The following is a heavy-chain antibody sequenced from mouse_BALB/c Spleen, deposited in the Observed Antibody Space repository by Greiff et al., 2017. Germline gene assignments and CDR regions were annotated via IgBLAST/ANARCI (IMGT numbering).Heavy chain of an antibody. V-gene: IGHV5-9-3*01. J-gene: IGHJ1*01. CDR1: GFTFSSYA. CDR2: ISSGGSYT. CDR3: ARQGITTAGYFDV. Sequence: EVKLMESGGGLVKPGGSLKLSCAASGFTFSSYAMSWVRQTPEKRLEWVATISSGGSYTYYPDSVKGRFTISRDNAKNTLYLQMSSLRSEDTAMYYCARQGITTAGYFDVWGAGTTVTVSS. D-gene: IGHD1-2*01.